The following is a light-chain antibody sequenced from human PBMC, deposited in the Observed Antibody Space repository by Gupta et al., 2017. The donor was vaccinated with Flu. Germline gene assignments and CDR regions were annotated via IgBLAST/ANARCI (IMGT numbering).Light chain of an antibody. V-gene: IGLV3-25*02. CDR3: QSADSSGIYV. J-gene: IGLJ1*01. CDR1: GLPNQY. Sequence: SYELTQSPSVSVSPGQTARITCSGNGLPNQYAYWYQQKPGQAPVLVIYKDNVRPSGIPERFPGSSSGTTVTLTISGVQAEDEADYYCQSADSSGIYVFGSGTRVTVL. CDR2: KDN.